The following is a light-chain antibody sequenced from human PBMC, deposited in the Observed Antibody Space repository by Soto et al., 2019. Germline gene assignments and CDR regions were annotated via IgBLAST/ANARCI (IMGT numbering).Light chain of an antibody. CDR2: GAS. J-gene: IGKJ1*01. CDR3: QQYNYFWA. Sequence: EIVLTQSPGTLSLSPGERATLSCRASQSINGNYFAWYQQKPGQAPRLLFYGASTRATGIPARFSGSGSGTEFSLTISSLQPDDFATYYRQQYNYFWAFGQGTKVDIK. V-gene: IGKV3-20*01. CDR1: QSINGNY.